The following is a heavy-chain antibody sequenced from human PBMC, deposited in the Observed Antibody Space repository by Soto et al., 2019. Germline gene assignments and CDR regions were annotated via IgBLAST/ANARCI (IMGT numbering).Heavy chain of an antibody. CDR3: AKAFDILTGYNLYYFDY. Sequence: GGSLRLSCAASGFTFSSYAMSWVRQAPGKGLEWVSAISGSGGSTYYADSVKGRFTISSDNYKNTLYLQMNSLRAEDTAVYYCAKAFDILTGYNLYYFDYWGQGTLVTVSS. V-gene: IGHV3-23*01. CDR1: GFTFSSYA. J-gene: IGHJ4*02. CDR2: ISGSGGST. D-gene: IGHD3-9*01.